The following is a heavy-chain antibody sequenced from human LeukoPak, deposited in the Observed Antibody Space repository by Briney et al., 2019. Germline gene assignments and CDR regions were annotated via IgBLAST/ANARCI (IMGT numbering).Heavy chain of an antibody. Sequence: ASVKVSCKAAGYTFTSYGISWVRQAPGQGLEWMGWISAYNGNTNYAQKFQGRVTMTTDTSTSTAYMELRSLRSDDTAVYYCARDRQTNWFDPWGQGTLVTVSS. V-gene: IGHV1-18*01. CDR2: ISAYNGNT. CDR3: ARDRQTNWFDP. J-gene: IGHJ5*02. CDR1: GYTFTSYG.